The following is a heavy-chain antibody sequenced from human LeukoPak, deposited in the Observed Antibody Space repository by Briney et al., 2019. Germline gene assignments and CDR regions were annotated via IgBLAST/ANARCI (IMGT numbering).Heavy chain of an antibody. J-gene: IGHJ4*02. CDR2: IFYSGNT. CDR3: ARAGYNHGFFNLDY. V-gene: IGHV4-59*08. CDR1: GGSISGYY. Sequence: SQTLSLTCTVSGGSISGYYWSWIRQPPGKGLEWIGYIFYSGNTNYNPSLKSRVTISVDTSKNQFSLKVSSVTAADTALYYCARAGYNHGFFNLDYWGQGTLVTVSS. D-gene: IGHD5-18*01.